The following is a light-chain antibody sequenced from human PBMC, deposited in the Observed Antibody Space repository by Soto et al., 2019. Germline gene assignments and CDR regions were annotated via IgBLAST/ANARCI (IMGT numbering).Light chain of an antibody. Sequence: EIVLTQSPATLSLSPGERATLSCRASQSVSSYLAWYQQKPGQAPSLLIYDASNRATGIPARFSGSGSGTDFTLTISSLEPEDFAVYYCQQRSNWPPYTFGQGTTLEIK. CDR1: QSVSSY. V-gene: IGKV3-11*01. CDR2: DAS. CDR3: QQRSNWPPYT. J-gene: IGKJ2*01.